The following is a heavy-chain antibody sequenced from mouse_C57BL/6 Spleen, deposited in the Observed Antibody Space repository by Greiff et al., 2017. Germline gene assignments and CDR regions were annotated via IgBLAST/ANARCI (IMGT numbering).Heavy chain of an antibody. Sequence: EVQLQQSGAELVRPGASVKLSCTASGFNIKDYYMHWVKQRPEQGLEWIGRIDPEDGDTEYAPKFPGKATMTADTSSNTAYLQLSSLTSEDTAVYYCTTYYGNYGAWFAYWGQGTLVTVSA. CDR1: GFNIKDYY. V-gene: IGHV14-1*01. J-gene: IGHJ3*01. D-gene: IGHD2-1*01. CDR2: IDPEDGDT. CDR3: TTYYGNYGAWFAY.